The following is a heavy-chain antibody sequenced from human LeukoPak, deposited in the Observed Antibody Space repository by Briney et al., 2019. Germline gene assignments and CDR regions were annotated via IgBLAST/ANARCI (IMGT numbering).Heavy chain of an antibody. CDR1: GGSISSGDYY. J-gene: IGHJ4*02. CDR3: ARGLDLD. Sequence: PSETLSLTCTVFGGSISSGDYYWSWIRQPPGKGLEWIGYIYYSGSTYYNPSLKSRVTISVDTSKNQMSLKLSSVTAADTAVYYCARGLDLDWGQGTLVTVSS. D-gene: IGHD3-9*01. V-gene: IGHV4-30-4*01. CDR2: IYYSGST.